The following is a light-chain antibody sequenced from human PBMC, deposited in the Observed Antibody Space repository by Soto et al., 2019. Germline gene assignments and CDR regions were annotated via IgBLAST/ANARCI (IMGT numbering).Light chain of an antibody. V-gene: IGKV1-5*03. CDR1: QSISSW. Sequence: DIQMTQSSSTLSASVGDRVTITCRASQSISSWLAWYQQKPGKAPKLLIYKASSLESGVPSRFSGSGSGTELTLTISSLQPDDFATYYCQQYNSYPWPFGQGTKV. J-gene: IGKJ1*01. CDR2: KAS. CDR3: QQYNSYPWP.